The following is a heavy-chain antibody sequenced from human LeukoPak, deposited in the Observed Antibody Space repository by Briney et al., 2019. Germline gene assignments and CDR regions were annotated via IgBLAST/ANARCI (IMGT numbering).Heavy chain of an antibody. CDR3: ARVPTITFFDY. CDR2: IYYSGST. D-gene: IGHD3-10*01. CDR1: GYSISSGYY. J-gene: IGHJ4*02. Sequence: SETLSLTCTVSGYSISSGYYWGWIRQPPGKGLEWIGTIYYSGSTFYNPSLKSRVTISVDTSKNQFSLKLTSVTAADTAVYYCARVPTITFFDYWGQGTLVTVSS. V-gene: IGHV4-38-2*02.